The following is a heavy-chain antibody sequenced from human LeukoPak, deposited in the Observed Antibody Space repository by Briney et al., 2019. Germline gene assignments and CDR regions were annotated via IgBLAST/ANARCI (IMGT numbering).Heavy chain of an antibody. CDR3: ARDLNHMVVLDY. CDR2: ISSSSSYI. CDR1: GFTFSSYS. V-gene: IGHV3-21*01. D-gene: IGHD2-21*01. Sequence: GGSLRLSCAASGFTFSSYSMNWVRQAPGKGLEWVSSISSSSSYIYYADSVKGRFTISRDNAKNSLYLQMNSLRAEDTAVYYCARDLNHMVVLDYWGQGTLVTVSS. J-gene: IGHJ4*02.